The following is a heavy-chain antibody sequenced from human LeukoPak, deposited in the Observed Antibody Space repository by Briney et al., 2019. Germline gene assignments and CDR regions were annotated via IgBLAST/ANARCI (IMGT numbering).Heavy chain of an antibody. CDR3: ARSHYSSYWDNGPHYFYYYMDV. Sequence: SVKVSCKASGGTFSSYAISWVRQAPGPELEWMGGIIPIFGTTNYAQKFQGRVTITADESTSTAYMELSSLRSEDTAVYYCARSHYSSYWDNGPHYFYYYMDVWGKGTTVTVSS. CDR1: GGTFSSYA. CDR2: IIPIFGTT. V-gene: IGHV1-69*13. D-gene: IGHD6-6*01. J-gene: IGHJ6*03.